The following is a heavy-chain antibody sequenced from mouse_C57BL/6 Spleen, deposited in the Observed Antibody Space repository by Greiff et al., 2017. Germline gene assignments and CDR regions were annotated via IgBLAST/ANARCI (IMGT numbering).Heavy chain of an antibody. D-gene: IGHD2-1*01. V-gene: IGHV1-39*01. Sequence: VKLQQSGPELVKPGASVKISCKASGYSFTDYNMNWVKQSNGKSLEWIGVINPNYGTTSYNQKFKGKATLTVDQSSSTAYMQLNSLTSEDSAVYYCARRIYYGNSDAMDYWGQGTSVTVSS. CDR3: ARRIYYGNSDAMDY. CDR1: GYSFTDYN. CDR2: INPNYGTT. J-gene: IGHJ4*01.